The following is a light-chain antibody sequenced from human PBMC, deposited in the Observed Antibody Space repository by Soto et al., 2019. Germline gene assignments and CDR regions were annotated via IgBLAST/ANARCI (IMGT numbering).Light chain of an antibody. CDR1: QSVSKNY. J-gene: IGKJ1*01. V-gene: IGKV3-20*01. CDR3: QQYGGLPRT. CDR2: GAS. Sequence: EIVLTQSPATLSLSPGERATLSCRASQSVSKNYLAWFQQKPGQAPRVLIYGASNRATGIPDRFSGSGSGTDFTLSISRLEPEDFAVYYCQQYGGLPRTFGQGTKVDI.